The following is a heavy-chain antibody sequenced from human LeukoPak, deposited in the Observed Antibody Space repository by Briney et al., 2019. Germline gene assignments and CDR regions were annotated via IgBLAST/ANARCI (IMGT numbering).Heavy chain of an antibody. CDR2: ITNSGGGT. J-gene: IGHJ4*02. Sequence: GGSLRLSCAASGFTFTRSAMGWVRQAPGKGLEWVSCITNSGGGTYYADSVKGRFTISRDNSKNTLYLQMNSLGAEDTAVYYCAKDLWTDSSGWNYFDYWGQGTLVTVSS. D-gene: IGHD6-19*01. CDR1: GFTFTRSA. V-gene: IGHV3-23*01. CDR3: AKDLWTDSSGWNYFDY.